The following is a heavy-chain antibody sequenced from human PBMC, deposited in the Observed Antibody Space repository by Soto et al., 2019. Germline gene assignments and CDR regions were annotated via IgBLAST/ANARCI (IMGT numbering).Heavy chain of an antibody. V-gene: IGHV4-34*01. CDR3: ARGRGGLVRFDY. D-gene: IGHD3-9*01. Sequence: QVQLQQWGAGLLKPSETLSLTCAVYGGSFSGYYWSWIRQSPGKGLEWIGEINHSGSTNYNPSLKSRVTISVDTSKNQFSLKLSSVTAADTAVYYCARGRGGLVRFDYWGQGTLVTVSS. J-gene: IGHJ4*02. CDR2: INHSGST. CDR1: GGSFSGYY.